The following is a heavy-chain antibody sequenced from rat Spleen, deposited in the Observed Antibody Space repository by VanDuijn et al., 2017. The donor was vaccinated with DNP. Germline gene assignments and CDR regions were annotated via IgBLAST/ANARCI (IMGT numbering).Heavy chain of an antibody. CDR2: ISYSGST. D-gene: IGHD1-2*01. J-gene: IGHJ2*01. CDR1: GYSITSNY. V-gene: IGHV3-1*01. Sequence: EVQLQESGPGLVKPSQSLSLTCSVTGYSITSNYWAWIRKFPGNKMEWMGYISYSGSTNYNPSLKSRISITRDTSESQFFLQLNSVTTEDTATYYCTTAGSYGFDYWGQGVMVTVSS. CDR3: TTAGSYGFDY.